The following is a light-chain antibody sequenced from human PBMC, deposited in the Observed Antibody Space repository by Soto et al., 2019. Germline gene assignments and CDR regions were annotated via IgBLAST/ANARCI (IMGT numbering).Light chain of an antibody. V-gene: IGKV3-20*01. Sequence: EIVLTQSPATLSSFPGDRVTLSCRASQAVNTRLAWYQHKPGQAPRLLIFGASTRATGIPDRFSGSGAGAYFNLTISRLEPADFGVYYCQQYGSSHTVGQGTRLEIK. CDR3: QQYGSSHT. CDR1: QAVNTR. J-gene: IGKJ5*01. CDR2: GAS.